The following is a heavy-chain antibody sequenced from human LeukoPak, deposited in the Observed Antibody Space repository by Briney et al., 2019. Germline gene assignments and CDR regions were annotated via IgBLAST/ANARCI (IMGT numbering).Heavy chain of an antibody. V-gene: IGHV3-23*01. D-gene: IGHD5-18*01. Sequence: GGSLRLSCATAGFPFETNAMSWVRQAPGKGLEWVATIGNTETFYADSVTGRFTISRDNSKNTVNLQMNRLRVEGTAIYYCAKDWIQFNRVFDCFDSWGQGTLVTVSS. CDR3: AKDWIQFNRVFDCFDS. CDR1: GFPFETNA. J-gene: IGHJ4*02. CDR2: IGNTET.